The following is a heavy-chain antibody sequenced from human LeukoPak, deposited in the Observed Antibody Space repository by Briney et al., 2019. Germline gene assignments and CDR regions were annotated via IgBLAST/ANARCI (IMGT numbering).Heavy chain of an antibody. J-gene: IGHJ3*02. V-gene: IGHV3-30*02. D-gene: IGHD6-13*01. CDR2: IRYDGSNK. CDR3: ARVAAAGIYDAFDI. Sequence: PGGSLRLSCAASGFTFSSYGMHWVRQAPGKGLEWVAFIRYDGSNKYYADSVKGRFTISRDNSKNTLYLQMNSLRSEDTAVYYCARVAAAGIYDAFDIWGQGTMVTVSS. CDR1: GFTFSSYG.